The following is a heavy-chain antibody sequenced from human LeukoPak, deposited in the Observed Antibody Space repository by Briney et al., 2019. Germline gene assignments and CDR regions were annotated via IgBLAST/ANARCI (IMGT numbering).Heavy chain of an antibody. V-gene: IGHV4-34*01. J-gene: IGHJ4*02. CDR2: INHSGST. Sequence: SETLSLTCAVYGGSFSGYYWTWIRQPPGKGLEWIGEINHSGSTNYNPSLKSRVTISVDTSKNQFSLKLSSVTTADTAVYYCARGQGTVTTHWGQGTLVTVSS. D-gene: IGHD4-17*01. CDR3: ARGQGTVTTH. CDR1: GGSFSGYY.